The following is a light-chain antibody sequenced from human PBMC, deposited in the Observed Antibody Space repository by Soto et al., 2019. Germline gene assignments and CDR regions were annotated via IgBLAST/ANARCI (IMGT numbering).Light chain of an antibody. CDR1: QSLVHSDGNTY. J-gene: IGKJ1*01. V-gene: IGKV2-24*01. CDR3: MQASQLRT. Sequence: DIVMTQTPLSSPVTLGQPASISCRSSQSLVHSDGNTYLNWLQQRPGQPPRLLIYKVSNRLSGVPDRFSGSGAGTDFTLKISRVEAEDVGVYYCMQASQLRTFGQGTKVEIK. CDR2: KVS.